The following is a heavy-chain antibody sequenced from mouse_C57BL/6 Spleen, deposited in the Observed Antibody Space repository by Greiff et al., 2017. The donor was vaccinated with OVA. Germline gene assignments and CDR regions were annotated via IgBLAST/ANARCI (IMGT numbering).Heavy chain of an antibody. Sequence: VQLQQSGPGLVKPSQSLSLTCSVTGYSITSGYYWNWIRQFPGNKLEWMGYISYDGSNNYNPSLKNQITITRDTSKNQFFLKLNSVTTEDTATYYCARRELYYDNYEGYFDVWGTGTTVTVSS. CDR1: GYSITSGYY. J-gene: IGHJ1*03. V-gene: IGHV3-6*01. CDR3: ARRELYYDNYEGYFDV. CDR2: ISYDGSN. D-gene: IGHD2-1*01.